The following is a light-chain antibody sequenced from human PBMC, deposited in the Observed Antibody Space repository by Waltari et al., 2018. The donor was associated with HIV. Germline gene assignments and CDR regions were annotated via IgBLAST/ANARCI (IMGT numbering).Light chain of an antibody. V-gene: IGLV2-14*03. Sequence: QSALTQPASVSGSPGQSITIPCTGSNNDVGGYGYVSWYQQHPGKAPKLLIFELDHRPSGVSSRISGSKSGNTASLTLSGLQTEDEATYYCCSYATSNVWLFGGGTRLTVL. CDR2: ELD. J-gene: IGLJ3*02. CDR3: CSYATSNVWL. CDR1: NNDVGGYGY.